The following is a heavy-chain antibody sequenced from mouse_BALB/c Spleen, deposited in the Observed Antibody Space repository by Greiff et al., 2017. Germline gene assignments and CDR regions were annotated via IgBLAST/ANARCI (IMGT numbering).Heavy chain of an antibody. CDR2: INPGSGGT. CDR3: ARNGNYQNYYAMDY. V-gene: IGHV1-54*01. J-gene: IGHJ4*01. Sequence: QVQLQQSGAELVRPGTSVKVSCKASGYAFTNYLIEWVKQRPGQGLEWIGVINPGSGGTNYNEKFKGKATLTADKSSSTAYMQLSSLTSDDSAVYFCARNGNYQNYYAMDYWGQGTSVTVSS. CDR1: GYAFTNYL. D-gene: IGHD2-1*01.